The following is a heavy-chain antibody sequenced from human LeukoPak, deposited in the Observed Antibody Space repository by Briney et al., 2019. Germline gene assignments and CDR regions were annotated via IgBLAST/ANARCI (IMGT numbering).Heavy chain of an antibody. D-gene: IGHD3-10*01. Sequence: SETLSVTCAVYGGSFSGYYWSWIPHPPGKGLEWIGETNHSGSTNYNPSLKSRVTISVDTSKNQFSLKLSSVTAADTAVYYCARGVVRGVNPYYYYYGMDVWGQGTTVTVSS. CDR1: GGSFSGYY. CDR3: ARGVVRGVNPYYYYYGMDV. V-gene: IGHV4-34*01. CDR2: TNHSGST. J-gene: IGHJ6*02.